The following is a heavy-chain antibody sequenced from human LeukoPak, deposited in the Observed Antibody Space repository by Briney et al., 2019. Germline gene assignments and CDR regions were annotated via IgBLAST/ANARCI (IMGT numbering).Heavy chain of an antibody. CDR2: ILPIFGTA. Sequence: SVKVSCKASGDTVSSYVISWVRQAPGQGLEWMGGILPIFGTAIYAQKFQGRVTVTADEPTSTAYMELSSLRSEDTAVYYCARDYCSSTSCLFDCWGQGTLVTVSS. V-gene: IGHV1-69*01. CDR3: ARDYCSSTSCLFDC. D-gene: IGHD2-2*01. CDR1: GDTVSSYV. J-gene: IGHJ4*02.